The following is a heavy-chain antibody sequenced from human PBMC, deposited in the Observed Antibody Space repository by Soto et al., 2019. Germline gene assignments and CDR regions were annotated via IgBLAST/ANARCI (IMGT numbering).Heavy chain of an antibody. Sequence: PGGSLRLSCAASGFTFSSYAMHWVRQAPGKGLEWVAVISYDGSNKYYADSVKGRFTISRDNSKNTLYLQMNSLRAEDTAVYYCARASLRYQLLYTNWFDPCGQGTLVTVS. CDR3: ARASLRYQLLYTNWFDP. D-gene: IGHD2-2*02. V-gene: IGHV3-30-3*01. J-gene: IGHJ5*02. CDR2: ISYDGSNK. CDR1: GFTFSSYA.